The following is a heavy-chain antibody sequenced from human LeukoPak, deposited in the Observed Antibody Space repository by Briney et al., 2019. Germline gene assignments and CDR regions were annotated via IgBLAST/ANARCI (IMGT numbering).Heavy chain of an antibody. Sequence: GGSLRLSCAASGFTFSSYAMSWVRQAPGKGLEWVSSISSSSSYIYYADSVKGRFTISRDNAKNSLYLQMNSLRAEDTAVYYCARDRTTNYYDSSGYYDFWGQGTLVTVSS. CDR1: GFTFSSYA. D-gene: IGHD3-22*01. CDR3: ARDRTTNYYDSSGYYDF. CDR2: ISSSSSYI. V-gene: IGHV3-21*01. J-gene: IGHJ4*02.